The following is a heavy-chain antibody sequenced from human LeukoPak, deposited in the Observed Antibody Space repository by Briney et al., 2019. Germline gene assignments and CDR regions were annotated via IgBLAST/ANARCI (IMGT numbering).Heavy chain of an antibody. V-gene: IGHV1-2*02. CDR3: ARGPATQRKNWFDP. D-gene: IGHD2-2*01. CDR1: GYTFTGYY. J-gene: IGHJ5*02. CDR2: INPNSGGT. Sequence: ASVKVSCKASGYTFTGYYMHWVRQAPGQGLEWMGWINPNSGGTNYAQKFQGRVTMTRDTSMSTAYMELSRLRSDDTAVYYCARGPATQRKNWFDPWGQGTLVTVSS.